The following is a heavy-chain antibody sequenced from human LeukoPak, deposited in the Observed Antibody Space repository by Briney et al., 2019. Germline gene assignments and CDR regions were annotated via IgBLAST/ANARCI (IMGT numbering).Heavy chain of an antibody. Sequence: ASETLSLTCAVYGGSFSGNYWSWIRQPPGKGLEWIGEINHSGSSNYNPSLKSRVTISVDTSKNQFSLKLSSVTAADTAVYYCARGVRAYYDFWSGYYKNYYYYMDVWGKGTTVTVSS. CDR2: INHSGSS. D-gene: IGHD3-3*01. CDR3: ARGVRAYYDFWSGYYKNYYYYMDV. CDR1: GGSFSGNY. V-gene: IGHV4-34*01. J-gene: IGHJ6*03.